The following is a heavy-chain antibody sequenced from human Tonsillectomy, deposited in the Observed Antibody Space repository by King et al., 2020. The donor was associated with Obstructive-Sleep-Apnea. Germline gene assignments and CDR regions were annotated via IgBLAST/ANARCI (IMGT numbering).Heavy chain of an antibody. V-gene: IGHV5-51*01. CDR3: AKSPYSGYDPYYFDS. CDR1: GYSFTNYW. D-gene: IGHD5-12*01. CDR2: IYPGDSDT. J-gene: IGHJ4*02. Sequence: DVQLVQSGAEVKKPGESLKISCQGSGYSFTNYWIGWVRQMPGKGLEWMGIIYPGDSDTRYSPSFQGQVTISADKSISTAYLQWSSLKASDTAMYYCAKSPYSGYDPYYFDSWGQGTLVTVSS.